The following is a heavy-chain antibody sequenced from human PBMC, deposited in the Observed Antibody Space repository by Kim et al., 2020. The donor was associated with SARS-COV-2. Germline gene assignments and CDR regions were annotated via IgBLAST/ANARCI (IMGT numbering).Heavy chain of an antibody. CDR2: IYSGDSDT. V-gene: IGHV5-51*01. CDR1: GYTFTSYW. D-gene: IGHD6-19*01. CDR3: ARRPIAVAGPFDY. J-gene: IGHJ4*02. Sequence: GESLKISCKGSGYTFTSYWIGWVRQMPGKGLEWMGLIYSGDSDTRYSPSSQGQVTISVDKSISTAYLQWSSLKASDTAIYYCARRPIAVAGPFDYWGQGT.